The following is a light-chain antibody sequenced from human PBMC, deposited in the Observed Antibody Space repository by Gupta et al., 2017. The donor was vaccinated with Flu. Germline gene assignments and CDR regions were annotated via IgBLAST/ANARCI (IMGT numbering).Light chain of an antibody. CDR3: GTWDNSLNFARV. CDR2: ENN. J-gene: IGLJ3*02. V-gene: IGLV1-51*02. CDR1: TSNIGANY. Sequence: QSVLTQPPSVSAAPGQKVTISCSGSTSNIGANYVSWYQQLPGTAPRLLIYENNKRPSGSPDRFSGSKSGTSATLGITELQTGDEADYYCGTWDNSLNFARVFGGGTTLTVL.